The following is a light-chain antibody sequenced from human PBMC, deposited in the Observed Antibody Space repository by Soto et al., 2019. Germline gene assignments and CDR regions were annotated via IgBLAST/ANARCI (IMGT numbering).Light chain of an antibody. V-gene: IGKV1-5*01. CDR1: QSVSGW. CDR3: QQYDTFSGT. Sequence: DIQMTQARSTLSTSVADTVAVACRASQSVSGWLAWYQQKPGEAPKLLIYDASALPRGVPSRFSGSGSETKFTLTIASLQPDDFATYYCQQYDTFSGTFGPGTRVEIK. CDR2: DAS. J-gene: IGKJ1*01.